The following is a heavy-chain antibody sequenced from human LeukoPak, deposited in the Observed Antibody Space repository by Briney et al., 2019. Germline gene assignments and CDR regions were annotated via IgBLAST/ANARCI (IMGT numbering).Heavy chain of an antibody. CDR1: GYTFTTYY. Sequence: ASVKVSCKASGYTFTTYYMHWVRQAPGQGLERMGIINPSGGSTSYAQKFQGRVTMTRDMSTSTVYMELSSLRSEDMAVYYCARGSDTAMALIDYWGQGTLVTVSS. J-gene: IGHJ4*02. CDR3: ARGSDTAMALIDY. D-gene: IGHD5-18*01. CDR2: INPSGGST. V-gene: IGHV1-46*01.